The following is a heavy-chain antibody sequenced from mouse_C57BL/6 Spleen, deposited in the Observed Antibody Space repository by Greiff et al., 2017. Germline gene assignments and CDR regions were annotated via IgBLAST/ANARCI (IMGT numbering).Heavy chain of an antibody. CDR3: ARSGYSNSYYAMDY. Sequence: QVQLQQSGAELVRPGTSVKVSCKASGYAFTNYLIEWVKQRPGQGLEWIGVINPGSGGTNYNEKFKGKATLTADKSSSTAYMQLSSLTSEDSAVYVCARSGYSNSYYAMDYWGQGTSVTVSS. CDR1: GYAFTNYL. D-gene: IGHD2-5*01. V-gene: IGHV1-54*01. CDR2: INPGSGGT. J-gene: IGHJ4*01.